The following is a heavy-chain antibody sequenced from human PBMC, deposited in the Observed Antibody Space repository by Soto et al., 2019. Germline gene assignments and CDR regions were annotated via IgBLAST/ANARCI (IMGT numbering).Heavy chain of an antibody. J-gene: IGHJ6*03. CDR1: GGSISSYY. V-gene: IGHV4-59*01. CDR2: IYYSGST. CDR3: ARVSALYSSSWYYYYYYMDV. Sequence: PSETLSLTCTVSGGSISSYYWSWIRQPPGKGLEWIGYIYYSGSTNYNPSLKSRVTISVDTSKNQFSLKLSSVTAADTAVYYCARVSALYSSSWYYYYYYMDVWGKGTTVTVSS. D-gene: IGHD6-13*01.